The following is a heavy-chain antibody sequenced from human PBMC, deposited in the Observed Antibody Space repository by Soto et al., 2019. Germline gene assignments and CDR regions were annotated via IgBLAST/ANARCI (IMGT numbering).Heavy chain of an antibody. Sequence: ATLSLTCTVSVCSIISYYWTWIRPPPGKGLEWIGYIYYSGSTNYNPSLKSRVTISVDTSKNQFSLKLSSVTAADTAVYYCARNFDYGGSFDYWGQGNLVTFS. CDR3: ARNFDYGGSFDY. CDR2: IYYSGST. V-gene: IGHV4-59*01. CDR1: VCSIISYY. J-gene: IGHJ4*02. D-gene: IGHD4-17*01.